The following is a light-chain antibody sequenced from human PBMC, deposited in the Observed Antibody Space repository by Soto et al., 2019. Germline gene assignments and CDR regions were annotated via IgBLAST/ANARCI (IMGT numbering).Light chain of an antibody. CDR2: GIS. J-gene: IGKJ5*01. CDR1: QSVNSN. V-gene: IGKV3-15*01. CDR3: QQYSKWPIT. Sequence: EMVMTQSASILSVSPGESATLSCRASQSVNSNYLAWYQQHPGQPPRLLIYGISTRATGIPARFSGSGSGTEFSLTIISLQSEDFAVYYCQQYSKWPITFGQRTRLEIK.